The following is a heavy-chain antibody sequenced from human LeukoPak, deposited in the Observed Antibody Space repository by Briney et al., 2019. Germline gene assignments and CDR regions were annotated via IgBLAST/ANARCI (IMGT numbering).Heavy chain of an antibody. V-gene: IGHV4-34*01. CDR3: ARGRVNYGSGSYYHLRWPTLAV. CDR2: INHSGGT. J-gene: IGHJ6*04. Sequence: PSETLSLTCAVYGGSFSGYYWSWIRQPPGKGLEWIGEINHSGGTNYNPSLKSRVTISVDTSKNQFSLKLSSVTAADTAVYYCARGRVNYGSGSYYHLRWPTLAVWDKGTTVTVSS. CDR1: GGSFSGYY. D-gene: IGHD3-10*01.